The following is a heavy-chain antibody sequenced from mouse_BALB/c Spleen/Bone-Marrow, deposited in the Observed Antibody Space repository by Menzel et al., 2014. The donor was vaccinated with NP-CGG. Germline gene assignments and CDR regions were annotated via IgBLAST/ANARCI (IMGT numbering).Heavy chain of an antibody. CDR2: ISSGGSYT. CDR3: ARQYDYDGAWFAY. D-gene: IGHD2-4*01. J-gene: IGHJ3*01. CDR1: GFTFSSYA. V-gene: IGHV5-9-3*01. Sequence: VKLVESLKLSCAASGFTFSSYAMSWVRQTPEKRLEWVATISSGGSYTYYPDSVKGRFTISRDNAKNTLYLQMSSLRSEDTAMYYCARQYDYDGAWFAYWGQGTLVTVSA.